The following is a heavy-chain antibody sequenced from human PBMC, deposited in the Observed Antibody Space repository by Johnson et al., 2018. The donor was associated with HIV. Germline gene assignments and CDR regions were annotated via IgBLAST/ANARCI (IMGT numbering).Heavy chain of an antibody. V-gene: IGHV3-66*01. D-gene: IGHD3-3*02. CDR2: IYSGGTT. CDR1: GFTVSSNY. Sequence: VQLVESGGDLVQPGGSLRLSCAASGFTVSSNYMSWVRQAPGEGLEWVSIIYSGGTTYYAESVKGRFVISRDNSKNTLYLQMNSLRAEDTAVYYCARAHLIFPKNPFDIWGQGTMVTVSS. J-gene: IGHJ3*02. CDR3: ARAHLIFPKNPFDI.